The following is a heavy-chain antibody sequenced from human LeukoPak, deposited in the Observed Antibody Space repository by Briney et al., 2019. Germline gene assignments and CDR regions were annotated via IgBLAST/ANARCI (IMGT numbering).Heavy chain of an antibody. V-gene: IGHV3-33*08. Sequence: GGSLRLSCAASGFTFSSCGMHWVRQAPGQGLEWVAVIWSDGSKKYHADSVKGRFTISRDNTKNMLYLQMNSLRAEDTAIYYCVRVGTDSIGSYPDYWGQGTLVTVTS. CDR2: IWSDGSKK. D-gene: IGHD3-22*01. CDR3: VRVGTDSIGSYPDY. CDR1: GFTFSSCG. J-gene: IGHJ4*02.